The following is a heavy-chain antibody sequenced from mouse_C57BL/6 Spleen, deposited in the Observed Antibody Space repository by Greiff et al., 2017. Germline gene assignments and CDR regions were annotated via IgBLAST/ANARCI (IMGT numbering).Heavy chain of an antibody. CDR3: AIYYDGWFAY. J-gene: IGHJ3*01. Sequence: VQLQQSGPELVKPGASVKISCKASGYSFTGYYMNWVKRSPEKSLEWIGEINPSTGGTTYTQKFKAKATLTVDKSSSTAYMQLKSLTSEDSAVYYGAIYYDGWFAYWGQGTLVTVSA. CDR2: INPSTGGT. V-gene: IGHV1-42*01. D-gene: IGHD2-4*01. CDR1: GYSFTGYY.